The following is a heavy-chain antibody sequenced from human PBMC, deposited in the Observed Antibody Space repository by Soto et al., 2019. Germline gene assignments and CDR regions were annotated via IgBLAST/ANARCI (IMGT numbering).Heavy chain of an antibody. CDR1: GFTFSSYA. D-gene: IGHD2-15*01. CDR2: ISGSGGST. CDR3: SNAYGGGDV. J-gene: IGHJ6*02. V-gene: IGHV3-23*01. Sequence: EVQLLESGGGLVQPGGSLRLSCAASGFTFSSYAMSWVRQAPGKGLEWVSAISGSGGSTYYADSVKGRFNISRDNSKNTLYLQMTSLRAEETAVYYCSNAYGGGDVWGHVTTVTVSS.